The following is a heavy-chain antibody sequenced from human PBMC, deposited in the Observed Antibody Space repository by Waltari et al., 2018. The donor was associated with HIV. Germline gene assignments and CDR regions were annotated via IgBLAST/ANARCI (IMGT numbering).Heavy chain of an antibody. D-gene: IGHD2-15*01. CDR2: ITWNSGSI. CDR3: AKADYGGNHFDY. CDR1: GFTFDAYA. Sequence: EVQLVESGGGLVQPGRSLRLSCAASGFTFDAYAMHWVRQAPGKGLEWVSGITWNSGSIGYADSVKGRFTISRDTAKNSLYLQMNSLTPEDTALYYCAKADYGGNHFDYWGQGTLLTVSS. V-gene: IGHV3-9*01. J-gene: IGHJ4*02.